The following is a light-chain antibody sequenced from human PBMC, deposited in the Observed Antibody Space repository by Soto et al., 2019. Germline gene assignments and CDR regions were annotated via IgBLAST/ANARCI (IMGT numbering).Light chain of an antibody. CDR1: SDDIGRYNH. CDR3: ASYRTINNYV. CDR2: EVT. V-gene: IGLV2-14*01. J-gene: IGLJ1*01. Sequence: QSALTQPASVSGSPGQSITVSCTGTSDDIGRYNHVSWYQQHPGKAPKLMISEVTNRPSGVSNRFSGSKSGNTASLTISRLQAEDEADYYCASYRTINNYVFGTGTKVTVL.